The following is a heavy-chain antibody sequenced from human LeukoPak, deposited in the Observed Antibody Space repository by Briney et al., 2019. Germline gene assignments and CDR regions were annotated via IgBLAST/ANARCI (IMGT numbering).Heavy chain of an antibody. J-gene: IGHJ4*02. Sequence: TGGSLRLACAASGFTFSSYAMSWVRQAPGKGLEWVSAISGSDGSTYYADSVKGRFTISRDNSKNTLYLQMSSLRAEATAVYYCAKGIQPIDYSGQGTLVTVSS. CDR2: ISGSDGST. D-gene: IGHD5-18*01. CDR3: AKGIQPIDY. CDR1: GFTFSSYA. V-gene: IGHV3-23*01.